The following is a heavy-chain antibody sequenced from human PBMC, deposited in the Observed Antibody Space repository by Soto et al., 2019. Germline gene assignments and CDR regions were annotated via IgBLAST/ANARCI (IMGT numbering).Heavy chain of an antibody. D-gene: IGHD3-10*01. J-gene: IGHJ5*02. CDR3: ASMSSMVRGVIRWFDP. Sequence: PSETLSLTCAVYGGSFSGYYWSWIRQPPGKGLEWIGEINHSGSTNYNPSLKSRVTISVDTSKTQFSLKLSSVTAADTAVYYCASMSSMVRGVIRWFDPWGQGTLVTVSS. V-gene: IGHV4-34*01. CDR2: INHSGST. CDR1: GGSFSGYY.